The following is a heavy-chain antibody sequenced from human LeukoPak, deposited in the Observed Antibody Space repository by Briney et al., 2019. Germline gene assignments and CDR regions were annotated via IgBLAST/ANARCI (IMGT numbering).Heavy chain of an antibody. D-gene: IGHD5-18*01. J-gene: IGHJ6*03. V-gene: IGHV4-59*01. CDR1: GGSISSYY. Sequence: PSETLSLTCTVSGGSISSYYWSWIRQPPAKGLEWIGYIDYSGSTNYNPSLKSRISTSVDTSKNQFSLKLSSVTAADTAVYYCARTTEGGYTYNYFYYYYMDVWGKGTTVTISS. CDR2: IDYSGST. CDR3: ARTTEGGYTYNYFYYYYMDV.